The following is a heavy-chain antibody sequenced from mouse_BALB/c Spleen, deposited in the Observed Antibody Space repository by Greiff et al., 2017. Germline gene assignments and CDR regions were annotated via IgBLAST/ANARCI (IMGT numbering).Heavy chain of an antibody. CDR3: ARYYGSSLPWFAY. CDR1: GFTFSDYY. J-gene: IGHJ3*01. V-gene: IGHV5-4*02. CDR2: ISDGGSYT. D-gene: IGHD1-1*01. Sequence: EVHLVESGGGLVKPGGSLKLSCAASGFTFSDYYMYWVRQTPEKRLEWVATISDGGSYTYYPDSVKGRFTISRDNAKNNLYLQMSSLKSEDTAMYYCARYYGSSLPWFAYWGQGTLVTVSA.